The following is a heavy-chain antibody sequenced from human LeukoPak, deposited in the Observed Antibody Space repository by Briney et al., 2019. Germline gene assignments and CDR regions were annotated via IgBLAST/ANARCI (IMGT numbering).Heavy chain of an antibody. CDR3: ARDLVSGSYKKSRWFDP. Sequence: SETLSLTCSVFGGSISSSSYYWGWIRQPPGKGLEWIGSIYYSGSTYYNPSLKSRVTISVDTSKNQFSLKLSSVTAADTAVYYCARDLVSGSYKKSRWFDPWGQGTLVTVSS. J-gene: IGHJ5*02. CDR2: IYYSGST. V-gene: IGHV4-39*07. D-gene: IGHD1-26*01. CDR1: GGSISSSSYY.